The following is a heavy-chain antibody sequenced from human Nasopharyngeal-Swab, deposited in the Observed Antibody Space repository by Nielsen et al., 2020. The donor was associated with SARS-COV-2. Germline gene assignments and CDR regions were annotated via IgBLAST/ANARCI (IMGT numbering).Heavy chain of an antibody. Sequence: GESLKISCVASGLTLSGFWMSWVRQAPGKGLEWVANMKQDGSEKYYVGSVKGRFSISRDDAKNSLFLQMNSLTVDDTAVYYCVRGGRTVATALDWGQGTLVTVSS. D-gene: IGHD4-23*01. CDR3: VRGGRTVATALD. CDR2: MKQDGSEK. CDR1: GLTLSGFW. V-gene: IGHV3-7*01. J-gene: IGHJ4*02.